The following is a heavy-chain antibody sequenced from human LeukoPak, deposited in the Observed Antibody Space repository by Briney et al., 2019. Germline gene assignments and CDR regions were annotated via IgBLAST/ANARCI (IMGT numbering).Heavy chain of an antibody. D-gene: IGHD3-10*01. Sequence: ASVKVSCKASGYTFTSYDINWVRQATGQGLEWMGWINPNSGGTNYAQKFQGRVTMTRDTSISTAYMELSRLRSDDTAVYYCAHGELSTYYMDVWGKGTTVTISS. CDR3: AHGELSTYYMDV. CDR1: GYTFTSYD. J-gene: IGHJ6*03. CDR2: INPNSGGT. V-gene: IGHV1-2*02.